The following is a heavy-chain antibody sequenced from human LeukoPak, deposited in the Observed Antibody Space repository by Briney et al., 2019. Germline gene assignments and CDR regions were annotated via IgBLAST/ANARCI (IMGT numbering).Heavy chain of an antibody. CDR2: IVPILGIA. CDR1: GGIFSSYA. V-gene: IGHV1-69*04. D-gene: IGHD4-17*01. Sequence: SGRVSCKASGGIFSSYAVSWVRQAPGQGLEGMGRIVPILGIANHAQKFQGRLTITTDKCTSTVYMELSSLRSEDTAVYDCAILPTVTQLFDYSGPGTLVTASS. J-gene: IGHJ4*02. CDR3: AILPTVTQLFDY.